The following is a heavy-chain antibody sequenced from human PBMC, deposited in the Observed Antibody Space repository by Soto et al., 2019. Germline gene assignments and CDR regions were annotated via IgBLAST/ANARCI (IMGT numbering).Heavy chain of an antibody. J-gene: IGHJ4*02. Sequence: GGSLRLSCAASGFTFSGSAMHWVRQASGKGLEWVGRIRSKARGYATSYAASVKGRFTISRDDSRNTAYLQMNSLKTEDTAIYYCTTQEIVGATGYWGQGTQVTVSS. D-gene: IGHD1-26*01. CDR1: GFTFSGSA. CDR3: TTQEIVGATGY. CDR2: IRSKARGYAT. V-gene: IGHV3-73*01.